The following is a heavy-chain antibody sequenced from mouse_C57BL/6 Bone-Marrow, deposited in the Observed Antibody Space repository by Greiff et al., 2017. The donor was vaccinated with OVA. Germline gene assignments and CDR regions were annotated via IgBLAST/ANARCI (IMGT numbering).Heavy chain of an antibody. Sequence: EVQLQQSGPELVKPGASVKISCKASGYTFPDYYMNWVTQSHGKSLAWIGDINPNNGGPSYNQKFKGKATLTVDKSSSTAYMELRSLTSGDSTVYYCALVVASVDYGGQGTTLTVSS. J-gene: IGHJ2*01. D-gene: IGHD1-1*01. V-gene: IGHV1-26*01. CDR1: GYTFPDYY. CDR2: INPNNGGP. CDR3: ALVVASVDY.